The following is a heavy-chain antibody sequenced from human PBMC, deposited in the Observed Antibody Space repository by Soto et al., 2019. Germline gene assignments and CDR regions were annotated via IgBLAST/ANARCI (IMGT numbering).Heavy chain of an antibody. D-gene: IGHD6-6*01. CDR3: ARVRGSSSPTNWFEP. CDR2: IYHSGST. CDR1: SGSISSSNW. Sequence: QVQLQESGPGLVKPSGTLSLTCAVSSGSISSSNWWSWVRQPPGKGLEWIGEIYHSGSTNYNPSLKSRVTLAVDKAKNQFSLKLSSVTASDTAVYYCARVRGSSSPTNWFEPWGQGTLVTVSS. V-gene: IGHV4-4*02. J-gene: IGHJ5*02.